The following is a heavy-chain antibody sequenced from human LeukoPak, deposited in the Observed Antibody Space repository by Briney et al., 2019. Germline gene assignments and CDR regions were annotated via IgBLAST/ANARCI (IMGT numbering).Heavy chain of an antibody. CDR3: ARGGIAVAEGDFDY. Sequence: GGSLRLSCAASGFTFSSYAMHWVRQAPGKGLEWVAVISYDGSNKYYADSVKGRFTISRDNSKNTLYLQVNSLRAEDTAVYYCARGGIAVAEGDFDYWGQGTLVTVSS. V-gene: IGHV3-30*04. CDR1: GFTFSSYA. J-gene: IGHJ4*02. D-gene: IGHD6-19*01. CDR2: ISYDGSNK.